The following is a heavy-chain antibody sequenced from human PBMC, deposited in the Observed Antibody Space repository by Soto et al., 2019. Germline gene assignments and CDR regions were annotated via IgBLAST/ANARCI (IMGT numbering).Heavy chain of an antibody. CDR3: ARWECGGSCYFRGSFGAFDI. CDR2: INHSGST. V-gene: IGHV4-34*01. J-gene: IGHJ3*02. Sequence: QVQLQQWGAGLLKPSETLSLTCAVYGGSFSGYYWSWIRQPPGKGLEWIGEINHSGSTNYNPSLTSRVTISVDTSTNQFSMKLSSVTAADTAVYYCARWECGGSCYFRGSFGAFDIWGQGTMVTVSS. D-gene: IGHD2-15*01. CDR1: GGSFSGYY.